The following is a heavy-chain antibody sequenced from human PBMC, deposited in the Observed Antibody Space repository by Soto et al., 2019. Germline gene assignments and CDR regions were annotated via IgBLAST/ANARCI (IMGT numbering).Heavy chain of an antibody. CDR3: AGFKEGNILGLRLLDP. D-gene: IGHD1-1*01. Sequence: GGSLRLSCVASGVGFRGSYMNWVRQAPGKGLEWISYISDTGRTIHYADSVKGRFVISRDNSKDSLYLKMNDLRPDDTAVYYCAGFKEGNILGLRLLDPWCQGTRVTVSS. CDR2: ISDTGRTI. V-gene: IGHV3-11*01. J-gene: IGHJ5*02. CDR1: GVGFRGSY.